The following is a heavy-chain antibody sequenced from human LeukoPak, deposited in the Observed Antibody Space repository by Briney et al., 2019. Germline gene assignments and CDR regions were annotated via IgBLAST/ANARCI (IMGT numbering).Heavy chain of an antibody. V-gene: IGHV1-69*13. D-gene: IGHD3-22*01. CDR3: ARVQYYDSSGYYANFDY. J-gene: IGHJ4*02. CDR1: GGTFSSYA. CDR2: IIPIFGTA. Sequence: ASVKVSCTASGGTFSSYAISWVRQAPGQGLEWMGGIIPIFGTANYAQKFQGRVTITADESTSTAYMELSSLRSEDTAVYYCARVQYYDSSGYYANFDYWGQGTLVTVSS.